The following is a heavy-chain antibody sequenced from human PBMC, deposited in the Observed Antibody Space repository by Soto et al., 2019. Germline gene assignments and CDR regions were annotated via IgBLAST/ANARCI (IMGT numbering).Heavy chain of an antibody. CDR1: GYYFAGYW. CDR3: ARGGVSTRTFDY. Sequence: XASLKTSWNGSGYYFAGYWIAWVRQMPGKGLELMGIIYPSDSDTRYRPSFQGQVTISADKSISSAYLQWSSLRASDTAMNYCARGGVSTRTFDYWGQGTPVTVSS. CDR2: IYPSDSDT. D-gene: IGHD3-3*01. V-gene: IGHV5-51*01. J-gene: IGHJ4*02.